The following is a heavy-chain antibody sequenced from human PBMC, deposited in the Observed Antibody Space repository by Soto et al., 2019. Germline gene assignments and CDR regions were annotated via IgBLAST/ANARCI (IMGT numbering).Heavy chain of an antibody. CDR3: ARLIGYSSGQPPDY. J-gene: IGHJ4*02. Sequence: QLQLQESGPGLVKPSETLSLTCTVSGGSISSSSYYWGWIRQPPGKGLEWIGSIYYSGSTYYNPSLKRRVTISVDTSKNQFSLKLSSVTAADTAVYYCARLIGYSSGQPPDYWGQGTLVTVSS. CDR1: GGSISSSSYY. CDR2: IYYSGST. D-gene: IGHD6-19*01. V-gene: IGHV4-39*01.